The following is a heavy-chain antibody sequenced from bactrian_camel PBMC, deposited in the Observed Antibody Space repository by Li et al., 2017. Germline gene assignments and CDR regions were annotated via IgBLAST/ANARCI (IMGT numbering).Heavy chain of an antibody. CDR3: ANSGSQFCSGGYCYTAYFRY. Sequence: VQLVESGGGLVQPGGSLRLSCAASGFTFSSRYMTWVRQAPGKGLEWMSSISRDGRKTYYPDSVQGRFTISRDNDKNTLYLQLNSLKIEDAAMYYCANSGSQFCSGGYCYTAYFRYWGQGTQVTVS. CDR1: GFTFSSRY. J-gene: IGHJ4*01. V-gene: IGHV3-2*01. D-gene: IGHD2*01. CDR2: ISRDGRKT.